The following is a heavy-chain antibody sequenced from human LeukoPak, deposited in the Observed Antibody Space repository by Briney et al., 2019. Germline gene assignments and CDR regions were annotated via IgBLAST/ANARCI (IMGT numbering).Heavy chain of an antibody. CDR1: GFTFSSYG. CDR3: ARGLLLWFGELLAFDY. D-gene: IGHD3-10*01. J-gene: IGHJ4*02. CDR2: IRYDGSNK. Sequence: GGSLRLSCAASGFTFSSYGMHWVRQAPGKGLEWVAFIRYDGSNKYYAASVKGRFTISRDNAKNSLYLQMNSLRAEDTAVYYCARGLLLWFGELLAFDYWGQGTLVTVSS. V-gene: IGHV3-30*02.